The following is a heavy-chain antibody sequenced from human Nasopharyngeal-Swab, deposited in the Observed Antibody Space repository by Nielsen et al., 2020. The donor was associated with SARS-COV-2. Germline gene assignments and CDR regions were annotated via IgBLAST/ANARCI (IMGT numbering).Heavy chain of an antibody. D-gene: IGHD2-15*01. CDR2: ISGTGDNT. CDR3: AKDSGAGFCSGGSCFPTNH. Sequence: GGSLRLSCAASGFTFSSYWMHWVRQAPGKGLEWVSGISGTGDNTYYADSVKGRFTISRDSSKNTLYLQMNSLRAEDTAIYYCAKDSGAGFCSGGSCFPTNHWGQGTLVTVSS. CDR1: GFTFSSYW. J-gene: IGHJ5*02. V-gene: IGHV3-23*01.